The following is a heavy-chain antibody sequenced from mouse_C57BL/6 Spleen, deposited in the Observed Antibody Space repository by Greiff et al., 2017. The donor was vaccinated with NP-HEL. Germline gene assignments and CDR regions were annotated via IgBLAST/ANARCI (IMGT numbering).Heavy chain of an antibody. J-gene: IGHJ4*01. CDR1: GYTFTSYW. CDR3: ARCPHYYGSSPYAMDY. CDR2: INPSNGGT. Sequence: QVQLQQSGTELVKPGASVKLSCKASGYTFTSYWMHWVKQRPGQGLEWIGNINPSNGGTNYNEKFKSKATLTVDKSSSTAYMQLSSLTSEDSAVYYCARCPHYYGSSPYAMDYWGQGTSVTVSS. V-gene: IGHV1-53*01. D-gene: IGHD1-1*01.